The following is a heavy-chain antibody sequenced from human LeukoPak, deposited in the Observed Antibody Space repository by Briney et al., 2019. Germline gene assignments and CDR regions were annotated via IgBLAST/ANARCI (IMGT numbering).Heavy chain of an antibody. CDR2: ISGSGGST. J-gene: IGHJ4*02. D-gene: IGHD3-22*01. Sequence: GGSLRLSCAASRFTFSSYAMSWVRQAPGKGLEWVSAISGSGGSTYYADSVKGRFTISRDNSKNTLYLQMNSLRAEDTAVYYCAKAGVGYDSSGYFYWGQGTLVTVSS. CDR3: AKAGVGYDSSGYFY. CDR1: RFTFSSYA. V-gene: IGHV3-23*01.